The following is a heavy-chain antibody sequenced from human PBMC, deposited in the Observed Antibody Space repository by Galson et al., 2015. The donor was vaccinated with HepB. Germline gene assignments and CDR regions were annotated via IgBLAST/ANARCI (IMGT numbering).Heavy chain of an antibody. V-gene: IGHV3-30*02. CDR2: IRYDGSVK. D-gene: IGHD5-12*01. Sequence: SLRLSCAASGLTFSNYGMHWVRQAPGKGLEWVAYIRYDGSVKCYGDSVKGRFAISRDNSENTLYLQMNSLRAEDTAVYYCARNTPSSGYHGLHYGGQGTLVTVSS. CDR1: GLTFSNYG. J-gene: IGHJ4*02. CDR3: ARNTPSSGYHGLHY.